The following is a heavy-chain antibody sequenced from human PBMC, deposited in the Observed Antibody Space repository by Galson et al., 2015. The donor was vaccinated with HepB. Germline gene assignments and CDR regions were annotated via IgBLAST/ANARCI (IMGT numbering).Heavy chain of an antibody. V-gene: IGHV3-11*01. CDR2: IGSNGRTI. Sequence: SLRLSCAASGFTFSDYYMTWIRQAPGKGLEWVSYIGSNGRTIFYADSVKGRFTISRDNAKNPLYLQMDSLRAEDTAVYYCAREGPRISRYYFDFWGQGTLVTVSS. CDR1: GFTFSDYY. J-gene: IGHJ4*02. D-gene: IGHD3-3*01. CDR3: AREGPRISRYYFDF.